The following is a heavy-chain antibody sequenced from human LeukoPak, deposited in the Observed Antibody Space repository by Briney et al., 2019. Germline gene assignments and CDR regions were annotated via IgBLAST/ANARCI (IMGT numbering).Heavy chain of an antibody. J-gene: IGHJ4*02. D-gene: IGHD6-19*01. CDR2: ISPNNGNT. CDR3: ARDRDSSGWHVADY. V-gene: IGHV1-18*04. CDR1: GYIFTNYY. Sequence: ASVKVSCKASGYIFTNYYIHWVRQAPGQGLEWMGWISPNNGNTNYAQKFQGRVTMTTDTPTSTAYMEMRSLRSDDTAVYYCARDRDSSGWHVADYWGQGTLVTVSS.